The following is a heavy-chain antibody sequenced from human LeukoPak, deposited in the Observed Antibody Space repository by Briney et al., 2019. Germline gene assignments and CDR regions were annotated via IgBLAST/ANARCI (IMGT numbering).Heavy chain of an antibody. CDR3: ARDRHCANGVCHSPPGMDV. J-gene: IGHJ6*02. Sequence: GGSLRLSCAASGFTFSSYGMHWVRQAPGKGLEWVADIWFDGKNEHFADSVKGRFTISRDNSKNTMYLQIDSLRAEDTAVYYCARDRHCANGVCHSPPGMDVWGQGATVTVSS. CDR2: IWFDGKNE. V-gene: IGHV3-33*01. D-gene: IGHD2-8*01. CDR1: GFTFSSYG.